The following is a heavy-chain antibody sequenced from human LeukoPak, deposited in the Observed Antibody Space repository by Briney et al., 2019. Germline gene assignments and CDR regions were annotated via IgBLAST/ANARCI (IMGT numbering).Heavy chain of an antibody. V-gene: IGHV4-61*02. CDR1: GNSISSSDTY. CDR2: IYTSGST. J-gene: IGHJ4*02. D-gene: IGHD3-22*01. CDR3: ARSSYSYDINGWVPFDY. Sequence: PSETLSLTCTVSGNSISSSDTYWSWIRQPAGKGLEWIGRIYTSGSTNYNPSLKSRFTISGETSKNQFSLSLSSVTAADKAAYYCARSSYSYDINGWVPFDYWGRGTLVTVSS.